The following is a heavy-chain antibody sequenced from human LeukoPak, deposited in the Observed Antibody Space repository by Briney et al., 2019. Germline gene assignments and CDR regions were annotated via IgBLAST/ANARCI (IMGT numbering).Heavy chain of an antibody. CDR1: GGSISSYY. Sequence: SEALSLTCTVSGGSISSYYWSWIRQPPGKGLEWIGYIYYSGTTNYNPSLKSRVTMSVDTSKNQFSLNLSSVTAADTAVYYCARVQVVPAAMQHFGYWGQGTLVTVSS. J-gene: IGHJ4*02. D-gene: IGHD2-2*01. CDR3: ARVQVVPAAMQHFGY. V-gene: IGHV4-59*01. CDR2: IYYSGTT.